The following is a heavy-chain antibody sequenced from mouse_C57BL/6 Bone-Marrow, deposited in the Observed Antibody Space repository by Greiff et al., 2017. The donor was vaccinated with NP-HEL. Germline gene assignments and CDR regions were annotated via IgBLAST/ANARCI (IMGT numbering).Heavy chain of an antibody. CDR3: ARSQALRGGFAY. Sequence: VQLQQSGPELVKPGASVKISCKASGYTFTDYYMNWVKQSHGKSLEWIGDINPNNGGTSYNQKFKGKATLTVDKSSSTAYMELRSLTSEDSAVDYCARSQALRGGFAYWGQGTLVTVSA. J-gene: IGHJ3*01. CDR2: INPNNGGT. D-gene: IGHD1-1*01. CDR1: GYTFTDYY. V-gene: IGHV1-26*01.